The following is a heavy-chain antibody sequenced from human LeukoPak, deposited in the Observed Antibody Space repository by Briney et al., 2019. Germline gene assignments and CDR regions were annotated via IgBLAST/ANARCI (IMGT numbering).Heavy chain of an antibody. V-gene: IGHV3-66*02. Sequence: GRSLRLSCAASGFTVSSDYMSWVRQATGKGLEWVSIIYSGGDTYYADSVKGRFTISRDNSKNTLYLQMNSLRAEDTAVYYCARDRYSPIFGGWGQGTLVTVSS. D-gene: IGHD3-3*01. J-gene: IGHJ4*02. CDR3: ARDRYSPIFGG. CDR2: IYSGGDT. CDR1: GFTVSSDY.